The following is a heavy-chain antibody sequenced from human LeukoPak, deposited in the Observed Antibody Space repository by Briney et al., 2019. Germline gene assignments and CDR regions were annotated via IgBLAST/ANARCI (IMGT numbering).Heavy chain of an antibody. CDR1: GSSITSVSHY. V-gene: IGHV4-39*01. Sequence: SEALSLTCTISGSSITSVSHYWGWIRQPPGKGLEWIGDIYYTGSTYYSPSLRSRVTMSVHTSENQFSLRLNSVTAVDTAVYYCARRWGNIVGVTYEYWGQGTLVTVSS. D-gene: IGHD3-16*01. J-gene: IGHJ4*02. CDR3: ARRWGNIVGVTYEY. CDR2: IYYTGST.